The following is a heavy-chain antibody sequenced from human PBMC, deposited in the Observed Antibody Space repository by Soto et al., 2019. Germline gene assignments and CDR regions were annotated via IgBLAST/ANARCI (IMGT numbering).Heavy chain of an antibody. J-gene: IGHJ6*02. CDR1: GFTFSSYG. CDR2: ISYDGSNK. V-gene: IGHV3-30*18. Sequence: GSLRLSCAASGFTFSSYGMHWVRQAPGKGLEWVAVISYDGSNKYYADSVKGRFTISRDNSKNTLYLQMNSLRAEDTAVYYCAKDPRAAMVESYYYGMGVWGQGTTVTVSS. CDR3: AKDPRAAMVESYYYGMGV. D-gene: IGHD5-18*01.